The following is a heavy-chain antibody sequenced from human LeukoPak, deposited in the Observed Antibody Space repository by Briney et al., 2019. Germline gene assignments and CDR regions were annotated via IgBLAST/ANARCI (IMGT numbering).Heavy chain of an antibody. CDR2: IYTSGST. V-gene: IGHV4-61*02. Sequence: SETLSLTCTVSGGSISSGSYYWSWIRQPAGKGLEWIGRIYTSGSTNYNPSLKSRVTISVDTSKNQFSLKLSSVTAADTAVYYCASVLLWFGEETDAFDIWGQGTMVTVSS. CDR3: ASVLLWFGEETDAFDI. J-gene: IGHJ3*02. D-gene: IGHD3-10*01. CDR1: GGSISSGSYY.